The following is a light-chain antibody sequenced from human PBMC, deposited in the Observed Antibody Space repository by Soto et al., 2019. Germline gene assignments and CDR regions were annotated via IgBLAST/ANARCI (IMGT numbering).Light chain of an antibody. J-gene: IGLJ2*01. CDR1: RSDVGGFDY. V-gene: IGLV2-14*01. Sequence: QSVLTQPASVSGSLGQSITISCSGTRSDVGGFDYVSWYQQHPGKAPKLMIYEVANRPSGVSYRFSGSKSGNTASLTISGLQTEDEADYYCSSYTSSATLIFGGGTKLTVL. CDR3: SSYTSSATLI. CDR2: EVA.